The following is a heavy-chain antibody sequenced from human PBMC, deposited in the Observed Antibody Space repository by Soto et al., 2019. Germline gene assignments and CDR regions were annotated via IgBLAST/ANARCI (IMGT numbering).Heavy chain of an antibody. D-gene: IGHD6-13*01. V-gene: IGHV4-39*07. CDR3: ARDGYSSSWYHQNYYYYGMDV. Sequence: SETLSLTCTVSGGSISSSDYYWGWIRQPPGKGLEWVGSISYTGTTYYNPSLKSRVTIFVDTSKNQFSLKLSSLTAADTAVYYCARDGYSSSWYHQNYYYYGMDVWGQGTTVTVSS. J-gene: IGHJ6*02. CDR2: ISYTGTT. CDR1: GGSISSSDYY.